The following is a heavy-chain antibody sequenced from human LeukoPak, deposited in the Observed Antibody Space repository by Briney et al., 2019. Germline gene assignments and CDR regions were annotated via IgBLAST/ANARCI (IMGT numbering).Heavy chain of an antibody. D-gene: IGHD2-21*02. Sequence: PGGSLRLSCAASGFTFSSYAMSWVRQGPGKGLEGLKWVSSISGRGDRTYYADSVKGRFTISRDNSKNTLYLQMNSLRAEDTAIYYCARFQDCGGDCPFDYWGQGTLVTVSS. CDR3: ARFQDCGGDCPFDY. J-gene: IGHJ4*02. CDR1: GFTFSSYA. V-gene: IGHV3-23*01. CDR2: ISGRGDRT.